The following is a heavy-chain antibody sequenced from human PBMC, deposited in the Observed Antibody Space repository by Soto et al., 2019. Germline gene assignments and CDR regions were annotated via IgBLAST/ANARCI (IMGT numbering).Heavy chain of an antibody. J-gene: IGHJ6*02. CDR2: ISYDGSNK. CDR3: SHGQKVLRHFDWLPPSTPTYGMDV. CDR1: GFTFSSYA. Sequence: PGGSLRLSCAASGFTFSSYAMHWVRQAPGKGLEWVAVISYDGSNKYYADSVKGRFTISRDNSKNTLYLQMNSLRAEDTAGYYCSHGQKVLRHFDWLPPSTPTYGMDVWGQGTTVTVSS. D-gene: IGHD3-9*01. V-gene: IGHV3-30-3*01.